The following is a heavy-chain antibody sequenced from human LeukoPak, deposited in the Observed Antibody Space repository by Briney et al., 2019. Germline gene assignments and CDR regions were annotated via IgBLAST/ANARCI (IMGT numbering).Heavy chain of an antibody. CDR2: ISGSGGST. Sequence: TSETLSLTCAVYGGSFSGYYWSWVRQAPGKGLEWVSAISGSGGSTYYADSVKGRFTISRDNSKNTLYLQMSSLRAEDTAVYYCAKDQNFDPWGQGTLVTVSS. CDR3: AKDQNFDP. V-gene: IGHV3-23*01. CDR1: GGSFSGYY. J-gene: IGHJ5*02.